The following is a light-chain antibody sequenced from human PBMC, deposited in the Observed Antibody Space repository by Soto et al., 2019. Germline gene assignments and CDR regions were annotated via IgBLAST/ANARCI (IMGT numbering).Light chain of an antibody. Sequence: QSVLTQPPSASGSPGQSVTISCTGTSSDVGGYNYVSWYQQYPGRAPKLMIYEVTKRPSGVPDRFSGSKSGNTASLTVSGLQAEDEADYFCSSYAASNHCYFVFGGGTKLTV. CDR3: SSYAASNHCYFV. CDR1: SSDVGGYNY. V-gene: IGLV2-8*01. CDR2: EVT. J-gene: IGLJ3*02.